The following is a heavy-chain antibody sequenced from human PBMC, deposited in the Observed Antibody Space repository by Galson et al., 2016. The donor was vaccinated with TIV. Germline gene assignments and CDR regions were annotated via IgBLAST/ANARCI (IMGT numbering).Heavy chain of an antibody. D-gene: IGHD1-26*01. J-gene: IGHJ6*02. CDR2: LSDGGRT. Sequence: SLRLSCAASGLSVNINYMTWVRQTPGKGLEWISHLSDGGRTFYPDSVKGRFTISRDTKKNIVYLQMNNVRVEDTAVYYCARDRIVEATYYYYYFGLDVGGQGTAVTVSS. CDR1: GLSVNINY. CDR3: ARDRIVEATYYYYYFGLDV. V-gene: IGHV3-53*01.